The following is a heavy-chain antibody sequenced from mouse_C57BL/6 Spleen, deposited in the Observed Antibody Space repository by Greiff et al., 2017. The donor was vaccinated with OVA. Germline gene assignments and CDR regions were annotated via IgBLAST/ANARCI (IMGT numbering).Heavy chain of an antibody. J-gene: IGHJ3*01. CDR1: GFNIKDDY. V-gene: IGHV14-4*01. D-gene: IGHD1-1*01. CDR3: TTAGSSYVNWFAY. CDR2: IDPENGDT. Sequence: EVQGVESGAELVRPGASVKLSCTASGFNIKDDYMHWVKQRPEQGLEWIGWIDPENGDTEYASKFQGKATITADTSSNTAYLQLSSLTSEDTAVYYCTTAGSSYVNWFAYWGQGTLVTVSA.